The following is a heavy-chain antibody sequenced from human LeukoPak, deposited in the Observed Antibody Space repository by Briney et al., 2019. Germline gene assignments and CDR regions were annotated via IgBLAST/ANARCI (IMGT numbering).Heavy chain of an antibody. D-gene: IGHD2-2*01. CDR1: GFTFSSSA. J-gene: IGHJ4*02. CDR2: ISASGGST. V-gene: IGHV3-23*01. Sequence: PGGSLRLSCAASGFTFSSSAMSWVRQVPGKGLEWVSGISASGGSTSYADSVRGRFTISRDNSKNTLYVQMNSLRDEDTAVYYCVRHGDTDSCLANWGQGTLVTVSS. CDR3: VRHGDTDSCLAN.